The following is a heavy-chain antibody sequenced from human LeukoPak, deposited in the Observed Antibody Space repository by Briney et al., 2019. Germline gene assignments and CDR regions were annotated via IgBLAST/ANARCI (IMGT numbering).Heavy chain of an antibody. CDR1: GGFISSYY. CDR2: IYTSGST. Sequence: SETLSLTCTVSGGFISSYYWSWIRQPAGKGLEWIGRIYTSGSTNYNPSLKSRVTISVDTSKNQFSLKLSSVTAADTAVYYCARARVVPAANGVIDAFDIWGQGTMVTVSS. J-gene: IGHJ3*02. D-gene: IGHD2-2*01. CDR3: ARARVVPAANGVIDAFDI. V-gene: IGHV4-4*07.